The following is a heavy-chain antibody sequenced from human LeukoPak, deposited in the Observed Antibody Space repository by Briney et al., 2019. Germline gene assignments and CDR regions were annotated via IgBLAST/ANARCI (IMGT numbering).Heavy chain of an antibody. V-gene: IGHV3-43D*04. J-gene: IGHJ4*02. CDR2: ISWIGGSS. CDR3: VRSRAASLGYFDF. D-gene: IGHD2-15*01. Sequence: GGSLRLSCAVSGFNFDAFALHWVRQVAGKGLEWLAFISWIGGSSDYADSVKGRFTISRDSPTNSLYLEMNSLRAEDTALYYCVRSRAASLGYFDFWGQGTLVTVSS. CDR1: GFNFDAFA.